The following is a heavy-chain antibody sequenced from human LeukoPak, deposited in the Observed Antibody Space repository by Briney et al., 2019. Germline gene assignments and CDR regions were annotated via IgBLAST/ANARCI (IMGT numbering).Heavy chain of an antibody. CDR1: GGSISSYY. CDR3: AKDPRAGIAAAHLDY. CDR2: IYHSGSA. V-gene: IGHV4-59*01. J-gene: IGHJ4*02. D-gene: IGHD6-13*01. Sequence: PSETLSLTCTVSGGSISSYYWSWIRQPPGKGLEWIGYIYHSGSANYKHSLKSRVTISVDTSKNQFSLKLSSVTAADTAVYYCAKDPRAGIAAAHLDYWGQGTLVTVSS.